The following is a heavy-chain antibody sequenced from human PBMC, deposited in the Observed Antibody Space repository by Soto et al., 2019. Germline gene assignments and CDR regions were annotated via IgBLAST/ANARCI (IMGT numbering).Heavy chain of an antibody. Sequence: QVQLVESGGGVVQPGRSLRLSCAASGFTFSSYGMHWVRQAPGKGLEWVAVISYDGSNKYYADSVKGRFTISRDNSKNTLYLQMNSLRAEDTAVYYCAKEVLVQKMGYYYYGMDVW. CDR1: GFTFSSYG. V-gene: IGHV3-30*18. CDR2: ISYDGSNK. J-gene: IGHJ6*01. D-gene: IGHD3-10*01. CDR3: AKEVLVQKMGYYYYGMDV.